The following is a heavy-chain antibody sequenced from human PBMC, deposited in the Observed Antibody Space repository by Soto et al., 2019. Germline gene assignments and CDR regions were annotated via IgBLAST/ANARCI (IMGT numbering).Heavy chain of an antibody. CDR2: IYSGGST. D-gene: IGHD2-8*01. CDR1: GFTVSSNY. V-gene: IGHV3-53*04. Sequence: EVQLVESGGGLVQPGGSLRLSCAASGFTVSSNYMSWVRQAPGKGLEWVSVIYSGGSTYYADSVKGRFTISRHNSKNTPYLQMNSLRAEDTAVYYCARAPTLMGLRRYGMDVWGQGTTVTVSS. CDR3: ARAPTLMGLRRYGMDV. J-gene: IGHJ6*02.